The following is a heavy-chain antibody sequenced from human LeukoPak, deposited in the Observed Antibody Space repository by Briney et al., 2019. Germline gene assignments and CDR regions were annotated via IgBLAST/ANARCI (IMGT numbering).Heavy chain of an antibody. Sequence: QPGGSLRLSCAASGFTFSSYGMPWVRPAPGKGLEWVAFIRYDGSNKYYADSVKGRFTISRDNSKNTLYLQMNSLRAEDTAVYYCAKGQDYDFWSGYYSAFDYWGKGTLVTVSS. CDR2: IRYDGSNK. D-gene: IGHD3-3*01. CDR3: AKGQDYDFWSGYYSAFDY. V-gene: IGHV3-30*02. J-gene: IGHJ4*02. CDR1: GFTFSSYG.